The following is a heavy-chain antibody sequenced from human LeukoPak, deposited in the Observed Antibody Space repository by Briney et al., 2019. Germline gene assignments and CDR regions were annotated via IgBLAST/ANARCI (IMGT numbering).Heavy chain of an antibody. CDR1: GGSISSSSYY. J-gene: IGHJ4*02. D-gene: IGHD5-18*01. CDR3: ARDGYSYGYLPDY. Sequence: SETLSLTCTVSGGSISSSSYYWGWIRQPPGKGLEWIGSIYYSGSTYYNPSLKSRVTISVDTSKNQFSLKLSSVTAADTAVYYCARDGYSYGYLPDYWGQGTLVTVSS. V-gene: IGHV4-39*07. CDR2: IYYSGST.